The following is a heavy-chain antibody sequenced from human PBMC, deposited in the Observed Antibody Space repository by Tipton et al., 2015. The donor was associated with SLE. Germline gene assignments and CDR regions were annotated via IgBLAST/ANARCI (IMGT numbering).Heavy chain of an antibody. V-gene: IGHV3-23*03. CDR1: GFPFSTYD. CDR2: FHRRGNT. Sequence: SLRLSCAASGFPFSTYDMSWARQAPGKGLEWVSLFHRRGNTYYADSVGGRFTISRDNSKSTLSLQMNSLRPDDTAVYYCAKGAHFDDWGQGTLVTVSS. J-gene: IGHJ4*02. CDR3: AKGAHFDD.